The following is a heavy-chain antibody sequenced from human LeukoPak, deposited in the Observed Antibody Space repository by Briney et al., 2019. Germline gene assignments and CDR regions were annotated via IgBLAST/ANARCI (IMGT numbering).Heavy chain of an antibody. D-gene: IGHD4-17*01. V-gene: IGHV1-58*01. CDR3: AAELYGVYTDCCTFHL. CDR2: IIVGSGAS. Sequence: SVKVSCKTSGFTFSTSAVQWVRQARGQRLEWIGWIIVGSGASNYAQSLQGRFTITRDMSTNTTYMELSSLGSEDSAVYYCAAELYGVYTDCCTFHLWGQGTMVTVSS. CDR1: GFTFSTSA. J-gene: IGHJ3*01.